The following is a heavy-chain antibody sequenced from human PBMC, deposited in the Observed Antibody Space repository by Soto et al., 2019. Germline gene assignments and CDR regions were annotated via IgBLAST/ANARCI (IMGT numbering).Heavy chain of an antibody. CDR1: GIAVSSNY. Sequence: EVQLVESGGDLVQPGGSLRLSCAASGIAVSSNYMTWVRQAPGKGLEWVSIIHSGGDTHYADSVRGRFTISRDNSKNKLYLQMNTLRAEDTAVYYCARSRTGNTYGGMDVWGQGTTVTVSS. J-gene: IGHJ6*02. CDR2: IHSGGDT. D-gene: IGHD1-7*01. CDR3: ARSRTGNTYGGMDV. V-gene: IGHV3-66*01.